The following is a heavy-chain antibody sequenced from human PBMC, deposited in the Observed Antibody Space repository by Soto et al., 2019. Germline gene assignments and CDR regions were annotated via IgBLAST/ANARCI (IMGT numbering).Heavy chain of an antibody. D-gene: IGHD3-22*01. CDR2: IIPIFGTA. J-gene: IGHJ3*02. Sequence: QVQLVQSGAEVQKPGSSVKVSCKASGGTFSSYAISWVRQAPGQGLEWMGGIIPIFGTANYAQKFQGRVKITADKSTSTAYMELSSLRSEDTAVYYCLREGVYDSSGPDAFDIWGQGTMVTVSS. CDR3: LREGVYDSSGPDAFDI. CDR1: GGTFSSYA. V-gene: IGHV1-69*06.